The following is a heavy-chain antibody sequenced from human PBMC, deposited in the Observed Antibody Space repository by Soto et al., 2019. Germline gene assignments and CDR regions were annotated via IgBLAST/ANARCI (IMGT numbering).Heavy chain of an antibody. Sequence: QITLKEAGPTLVKPTQTLTLTCTFSGFSLSTSAVGVGWIRQPPGKALEWLALIYWDDDKSYSPSLKSRLTNTRETSKNQVVRTITNMDPVDTATYYCAHRQGSSNFDYWGQGTLVTVSS. CDR2: IYWDDDK. D-gene: IGHD6-6*01. J-gene: IGHJ4*02. CDR3: AHRQGSSNFDY. V-gene: IGHV2-5*02. CDR1: GFSLSTSAVG.